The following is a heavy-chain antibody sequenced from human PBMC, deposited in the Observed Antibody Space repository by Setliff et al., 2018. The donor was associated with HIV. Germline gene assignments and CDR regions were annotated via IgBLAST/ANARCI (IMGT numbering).Heavy chain of an antibody. V-gene: IGHV1-69*10. CDR1: GGTLSSYS. Sequence: AASVKVSCKTSGGTLSSYSINWVRQAPGKGLEWMGGIIPILGSTNNAQKFQDRVTIVADKSTNTVYMEMSSLKSDDTAVYYCARQMYPESGRNWFDSWGQGTLVTVSS. D-gene: IGHD2-8*01. CDR2: IIPILGST. CDR3: ARQMYPESGRNWFDS. J-gene: IGHJ5*01.